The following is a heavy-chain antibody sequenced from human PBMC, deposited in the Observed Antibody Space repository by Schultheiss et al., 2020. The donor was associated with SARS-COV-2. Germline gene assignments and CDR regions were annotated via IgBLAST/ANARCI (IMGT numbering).Heavy chain of an antibody. CDR1: GFTFSSYS. D-gene: IGHD3-10*01. V-gene: IGHV3-66*02. J-gene: IGHJ4*02. CDR2: IYSGGST. CDR3: ARGDPPGY. Sequence: GGSLRLSCAASGFTFSSYSMNWVRQAPGKGLEWVSVIYSGGSTYYADSVKGRFTISRDNSKNTLYLQMNSLRAEDTAVYYCARGDPPGYWGQGTLVTVSS.